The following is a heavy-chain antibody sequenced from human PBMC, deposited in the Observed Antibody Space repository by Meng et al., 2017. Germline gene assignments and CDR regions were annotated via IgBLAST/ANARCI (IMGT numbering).Heavy chain of an antibody. D-gene: IGHD3-10*01. Sequence: GESLKISCAASGFTFSSYAMHWVRQAPGKGLEYVSAISSNGGSTYYADSVKGRFTISRDNSKNTLYLQMNSLRAEDTAVYYCARERVRGVIPPHFDYWGQGTLVTVSS. J-gene: IGHJ4*02. V-gene: IGHV3-64*04. CDR2: ISSNGGST. CDR1: GFTFSSYA. CDR3: ARERVRGVIPPHFDY.